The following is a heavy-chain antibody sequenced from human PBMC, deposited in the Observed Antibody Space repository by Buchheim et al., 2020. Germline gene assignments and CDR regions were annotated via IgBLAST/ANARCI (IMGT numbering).Heavy chain of an antibody. D-gene: IGHD1-14*01. CDR3: ARGPGARRTLDY. CDR1: GGSFSDYY. J-gene: IGHJ4*02. CDR2: IHQRGST. V-gene: IGHV4-34*01. Sequence: QVQLQQWGAGLLKPSETLSLTCAVYGGSFSDYYWNWIRQLTEKELEWIGEIHQRGSTKYNPSLKSRATMSVDASKTQFSLSVTSVTAADTAVYYCARGPGARRTLDYWGQGTL.